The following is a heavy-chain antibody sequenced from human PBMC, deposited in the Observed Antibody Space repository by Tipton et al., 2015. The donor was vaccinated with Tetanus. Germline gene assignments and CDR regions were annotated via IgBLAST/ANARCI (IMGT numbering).Heavy chain of an antibody. V-gene: IGHV5-51*01. CDR2: IYPGDSAT. CDR3: AGRLGRYTGDYVWHLDL. Sequence: VQLVQSGAEVKKPGESLKISCQGSGYNFNLYWIAWVRQMPGKGLEYMGIIYPGDSATRYSPSFPGQVTISADNSTSTAYLQRSRGKGSDAAMYYCAGRLGRYTGDYVWHLDLWGRGTLVTVSS. CDR1: GYNFNLYW. D-gene: IGHD3-16*01. J-gene: IGHJ2*01.